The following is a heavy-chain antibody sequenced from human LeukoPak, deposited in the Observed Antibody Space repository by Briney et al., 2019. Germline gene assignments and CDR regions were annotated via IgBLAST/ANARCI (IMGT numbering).Heavy chain of an antibody. CDR1: GYIFIGYY. CDR2: INTNTGNP. Sequence: ASVRVSCKTSGYIFIGYYMHWVRQAPGQGLEWMGWINTNTGNPTYAQGFTGRFVFSLDTSVSTAYLQISSLKAEDTAVYYCARVGTTVVTNFDYWGQGTLVTVSS. V-gene: IGHV7-4-1*02. D-gene: IGHD4-23*01. J-gene: IGHJ4*02. CDR3: ARVGTTVVTNFDY.